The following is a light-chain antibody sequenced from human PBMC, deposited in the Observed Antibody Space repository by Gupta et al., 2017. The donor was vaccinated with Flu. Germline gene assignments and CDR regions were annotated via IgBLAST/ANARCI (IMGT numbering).Light chain of an antibody. CDR1: QSVSSN. Sequence: EIVMTQSPATLSVSPGERATLSCRASQSVSSNLAWYQQKPGQAPRLLIYGASTRATGIPARFSGSGSGTXFTLTIXILHSEDFAVYYCQQDNNWPLTFGXGTKVEIK. CDR3: QQDNNWPLT. CDR2: GAS. V-gene: IGKV3-15*01. J-gene: IGKJ4*01.